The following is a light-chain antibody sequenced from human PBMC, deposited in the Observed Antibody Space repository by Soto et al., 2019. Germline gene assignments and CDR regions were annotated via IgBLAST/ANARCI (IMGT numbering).Light chain of an antibody. Sequence: QSVLTQPASVSGSPGQSITISCTGTSSDVGAYNFVSWYQQHPGTAPKLIIYEVSNRPSGVSNRFSASKSGNSTSLTISGLQADDEADYYCSSYTTSTTVVFGGGTKVTAL. CDR1: SSDVGAYNF. CDR2: EVS. J-gene: IGLJ2*01. CDR3: SSYTTSTTVV. V-gene: IGLV2-14*01.